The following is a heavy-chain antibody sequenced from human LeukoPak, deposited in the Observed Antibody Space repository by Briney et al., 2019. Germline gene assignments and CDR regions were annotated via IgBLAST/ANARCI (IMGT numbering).Heavy chain of an antibody. Sequence: GGSLRLSCAASGFTFSSYDMHWVRQATGKGLEWVSAIGTAGDTYYPGSVKGRFTISRENAKNSLYLQMNSLRAGDTAVYYCARAGDGYKFDYWGQGTLVTVSS. J-gene: IGHJ4*02. CDR1: GFTFSSYD. V-gene: IGHV3-13*01. CDR2: IGTAGDT. D-gene: IGHD5-12*01. CDR3: ARAGDGYKFDY.